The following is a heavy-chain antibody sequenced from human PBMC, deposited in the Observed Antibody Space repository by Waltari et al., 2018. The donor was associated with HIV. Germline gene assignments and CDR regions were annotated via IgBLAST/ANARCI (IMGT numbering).Heavy chain of an antibody. CDR1: GGSISSSSYY. CDR3: ARIGDSSGYYYVGAFDI. D-gene: IGHD3-22*01. Sequence: QLQLQESGPGLVKPSETLSLTCTVSGGSISSSSYYWGWIRQPPGKGLDWSGSIYYIGSTYYNPSLKRRVTISVDTSKNQFSLKLSAVTAADTALYYCARIGDSSGYYYVGAFDIWGQGTMVTVSS. J-gene: IGHJ3*02. CDR2: IYYIGST. V-gene: IGHV4-39*01.